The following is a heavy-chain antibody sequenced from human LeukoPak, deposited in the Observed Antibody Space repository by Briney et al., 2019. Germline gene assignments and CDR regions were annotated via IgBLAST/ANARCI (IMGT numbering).Heavy chain of an antibody. CDR3: ARALRYSCGRTRGGYYYYYLDV. CDR1: GGTFSSYT. D-gene: IGHD5-18*01. V-gene: IGHV1-69*02. J-gene: IGHJ6*03. Sequence: SSVKVSCKASGGTFSSYTISWVRQAPGQGLEWMGRIIPILGIANYAQKFQGRVTITADKSTSTAYMELSSLRSEDTAVYYCARALRYSCGRTRGGYYYYYLDVWGKGTTVTVSS. CDR2: IIPILGIA.